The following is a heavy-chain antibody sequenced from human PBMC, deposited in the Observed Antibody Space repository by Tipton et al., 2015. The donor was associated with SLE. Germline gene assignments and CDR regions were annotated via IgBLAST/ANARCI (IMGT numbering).Heavy chain of an antibody. CDR1: GDSMNSTNW. V-gene: IGHV4-4*02. Sequence: TLSLTCAVSGDSMNSTNWWSWVRQPPGKGLEWIGQIFHSGSTTYNPSLKSRVTLSVDTSKNQFSLRLSSVTAADTAVYYCARVGGSWWFDPWGQGTLVTVSS. D-gene: IGHD1-26*01. J-gene: IGHJ5*02. CDR2: IFHSGST. CDR3: ARVGGSWWFDP.